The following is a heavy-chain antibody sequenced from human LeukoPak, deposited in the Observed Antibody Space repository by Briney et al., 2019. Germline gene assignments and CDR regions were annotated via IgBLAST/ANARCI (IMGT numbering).Heavy chain of an antibody. D-gene: IGHD1-26*01. CDR3: ARTPANRLGGTSIFDY. Sequence: SGPALVKPTQTLTLTCTFSGFSLSTTGMRVSWIRQPPGKALEWLARIDWDDDKFYTTSLKTRLTISKDTSRNQVVLTMTNMDPVDTATYYCARTPANRLGGTSIFDYWGQGSLVTVSS. CDR2: IDWDDDK. V-gene: IGHV2-70*04. CDR1: GFSLSTTGMR. J-gene: IGHJ4*02.